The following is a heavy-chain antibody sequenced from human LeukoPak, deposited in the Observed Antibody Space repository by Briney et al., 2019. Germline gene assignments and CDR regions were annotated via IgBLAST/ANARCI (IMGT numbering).Heavy chain of an antibody. CDR1: GYTFTNDG. D-gene: IGHD7-27*01. CDR3: ARTPLGKMHAFDI. CDR2: IGTKSGNT. Sequence: GASVKVSCKASGYTFTNDGISWVRQAPGQGLEWMGWIGTKSGNTNYAPSFQARVTLTTDTSSTTAYMELRSLTSDDTAAYYCARTPLGKMHAFDIWGKGTIVTVSS. J-gene: IGHJ3*02. V-gene: IGHV1-18*01.